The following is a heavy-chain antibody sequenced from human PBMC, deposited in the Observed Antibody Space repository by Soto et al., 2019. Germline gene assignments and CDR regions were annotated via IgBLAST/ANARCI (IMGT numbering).Heavy chain of an antibody. CDR2: INYSEDT. Sequence: SETLSLTCAVYRGALMGYSWNCILQPPVKVLEWIGEINYSEDTNPTYNPSLKSRVTISADRTNNQLFLRLTTVTAADTAVYYCARENDYIWGSYRTWLDLWGQGTPVTVSS. CDR1: RGALMGYS. V-gene: IGHV4-34*01. CDR3: ARENDYIWGSYRTWLDL. D-gene: IGHD3-16*02. J-gene: IGHJ5*02.